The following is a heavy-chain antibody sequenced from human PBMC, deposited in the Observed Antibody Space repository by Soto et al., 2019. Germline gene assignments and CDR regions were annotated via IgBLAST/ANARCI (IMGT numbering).Heavy chain of an antibody. Sequence: PGGSLRLSCAASGFTFSSYWIHWVRQAPWKGLVWVSRINSDGSSTSYADSVKGRFTISRDNAKNTLYLQMNSLRAEDTAVYYCGRDIGGLYCSSTSCYVLVEYYGMPVWGQGTTVTVSS. J-gene: IGHJ6*02. CDR1: GFTFSSYW. CDR3: GRDIGGLYCSSTSCYVLVEYYGMPV. D-gene: IGHD2-2*01. V-gene: IGHV3-74*01. CDR2: INSDGSST.